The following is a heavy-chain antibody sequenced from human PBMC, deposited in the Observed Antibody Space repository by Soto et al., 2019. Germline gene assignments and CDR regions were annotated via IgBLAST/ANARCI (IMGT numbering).Heavy chain of an antibody. CDR2: ISWNSGNI. J-gene: IGHJ3*01. CDR1: GSTFDDNA. V-gene: IGHV3-9*01. D-gene: IGHD2-2*01. Sequence: EVQLVESGGGVVQPGRSLRLSCSASGSTFDDNAMNWVRQAPGKGLEWVSSISWNSGNIVYADSVRGRFTISRDNAKTFLHLQMNSLRAEDTALYVCTKGASTSCFSAFDLWGQGTMVTVSS. CDR3: TKGASTSCFSAFDL.